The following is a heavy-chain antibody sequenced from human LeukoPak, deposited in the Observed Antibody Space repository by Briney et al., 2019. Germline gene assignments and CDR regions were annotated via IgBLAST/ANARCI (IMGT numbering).Heavy chain of an antibody. CDR3: ARGRGGSLDAFDI. Sequence: PSETLSLTCTVSGGSISAYNWSWIRQPAGKGLEWIGRIYSSGGTYHNPSLKSRVTISVDQSKNQLSLKLTSVTAADTAVYYCARGRGGSLDAFDIWGQGTIVTVSS. CDR1: GGSISAYN. V-gene: IGHV4-4*07. CDR2: IYSSGGT. D-gene: IGHD5-12*01. J-gene: IGHJ3*02.